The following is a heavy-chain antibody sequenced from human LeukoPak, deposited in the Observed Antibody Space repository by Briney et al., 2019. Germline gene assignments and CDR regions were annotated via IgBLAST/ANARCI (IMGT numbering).Heavy chain of an antibody. CDR3: ARQRITIFGVVQGIDP. CDR1: GDSIRNNY. J-gene: IGHJ5*02. CDR2: IYTSGLT. V-gene: IGHV4-4*07. Sequence: SETLSLTCTVPGDSIRNNYWSWIPQPARKGLEWIGRIYTSGLTNYNTSLKSRVTISVDTSKNQFSLTLSSVTAADTAVYYCARQRITIFGVVQGIDPWGQGTVVTVSS. D-gene: IGHD3-3*01.